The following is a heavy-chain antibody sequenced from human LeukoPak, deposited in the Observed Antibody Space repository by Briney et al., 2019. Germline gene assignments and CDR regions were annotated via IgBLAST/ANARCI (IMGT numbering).Heavy chain of an antibody. V-gene: IGHV3-30*03. CDR2: ISYDGSNK. CDR3: ARGTGTTDY. Sequence: GGSLRLSCAASGFAFSSYGMHWVRQAPGKGLVWVAVISYDGSNKYYADSVKGRFTVSRDNSKNTLYLQMNSLRDEDTAVYYCARGTGTTDYWGQGTLVTVSS. J-gene: IGHJ4*02. CDR1: GFAFSSYG. D-gene: IGHD1-7*01.